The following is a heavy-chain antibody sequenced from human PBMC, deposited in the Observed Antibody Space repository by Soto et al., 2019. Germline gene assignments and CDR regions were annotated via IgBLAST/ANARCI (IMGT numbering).Heavy chain of an antibody. Sequence: QVQLQESGPGLVKPSQTLSLTCTVSGGSISSGGYYWSWIRQHPGKGLEWIGYIYYSGSTYYNPSLKSRVTISVDTSKNQFSLKLSSVTAADTAVYYCARDGGGYSYGREGWFDPWGQGTLVTVSS. CDR2: IYYSGST. J-gene: IGHJ5*02. CDR3: ARDGGGYSYGREGWFDP. CDR1: GGSISSGGYY. D-gene: IGHD5-18*01. V-gene: IGHV4-31*03.